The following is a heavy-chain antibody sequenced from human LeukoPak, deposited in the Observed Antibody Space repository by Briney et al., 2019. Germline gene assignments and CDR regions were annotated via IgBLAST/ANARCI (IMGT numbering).Heavy chain of an antibody. V-gene: IGHV4-59*08. D-gene: IGHD3-3*01. Sequence: SETLSLTCTVSGGSISSYYWSWIRQPPGKGLEWIGYIYYSGTTYYNPSLESRVTISEDTSKNQFSLTLRSVTAADTAVYYCARQISDYYYYYIDVWGKGATATVSS. CDR2: IYYSGTT. CDR3: ARQISDYYYYYIDV. J-gene: IGHJ6*03. CDR1: GGSISSYY.